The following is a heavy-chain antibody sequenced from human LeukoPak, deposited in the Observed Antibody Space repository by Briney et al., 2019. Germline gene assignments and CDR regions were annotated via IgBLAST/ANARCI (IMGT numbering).Heavy chain of an antibody. D-gene: IGHD3-10*01. CDR1: GESISNTNYY. CDR3: ARHRGAYYRTPFDY. J-gene: IGHJ4*02. Sequence: SETLSLTCNVPGESISNTNYYWVWIRQPPEKGLEWTGSFVYGGTTYYNESLKSRVTMSEDASKNQFSLTLSSVTAADTAVYYSARHRGAYYRTPFDYWARESWSPSRQ. V-gene: IGHV4-39*01. CDR2: FVYGGTT.